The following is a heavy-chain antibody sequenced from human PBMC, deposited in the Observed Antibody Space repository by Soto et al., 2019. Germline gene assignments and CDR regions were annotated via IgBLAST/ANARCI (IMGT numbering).Heavy chain of an antibody. CDR3: GRALNDYSNYWSLVHRYSYYFGMDV. Sequence: GASVKVSCKASGYTFTSYGISWVRQAPGQGLEWMGWISAYNGNTNYAQKLQGRVTMTTDTSTSTAYMELRSLRSDDTAVYYCGRALNDYSNYWSLVHRYSYYFGMDVWGQGTTVTVSS. J-gene: IGHJ6*02. D-gene: IGHD4-4*01. V-gene: IGHV1-18*01. CDR1: GYTFTSYG. CDR2: ISAYNGNT.